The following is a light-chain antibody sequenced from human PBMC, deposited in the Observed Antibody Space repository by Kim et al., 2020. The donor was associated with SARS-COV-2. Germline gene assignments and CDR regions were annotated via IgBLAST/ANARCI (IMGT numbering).Light chain of an antibody. V-gene: IGKV1-5*01. J-gene: IGKJ2*01. CDR1: KSISSW. CDR3: QQYHSYPFT. Sequence: SATVGDRVTITCRPSKSISSWLAWYQQKPGKAPKLLMYDASSLESGVPSRFSGSGSGTEFTLTISSLQPDDFAIYYCQQYHSYPFTFGQGTKLEIK. CDR2: DAS.